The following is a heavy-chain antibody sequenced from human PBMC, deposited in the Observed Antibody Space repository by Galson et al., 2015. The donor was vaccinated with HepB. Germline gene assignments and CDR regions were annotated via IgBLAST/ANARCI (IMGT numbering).Heavy chain of an antibody. D-gene: IGHD2-2*01. CDR2: MNPNSGNT. CDR3: ARGGKRRVPAASSQGYYYYYMDV. Sequence: SVKVSCKASGYTFTSYDINWVRQATGQGPEWMGWMNPNSGNTGYAQKFQGRVTMTRNTSISTAYMELSSLRSEDTAVYYCARGGKRRVPAASSQGYYYYYMDVWGKGTTVTVSS. CDR1: GYTFTSYD. V-gene: IGHV1-8*01. J-gene: IGHJ6*03.